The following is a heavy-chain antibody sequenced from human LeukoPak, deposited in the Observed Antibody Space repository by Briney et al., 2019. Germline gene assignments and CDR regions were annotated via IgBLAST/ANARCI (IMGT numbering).Heavy chain of an antibody. CDR1: GITVSTNY. V-gene: IGHV3-53*01. CDR3: AKESLGSVDPRGYSTTVSQDV. CDR2: IYSDDSS. J-gene: IGHJ6*04. D-gene: IGHD4-17*01. Sequence: AGGSLRLSCAASGITVSTNYMSWVRQAPGKGLEWVSIIYSDDSSYYGDSVKGRFTISRDNSKNTLYLHMHSLRAEDTAVYYCAKESLGSVDPRGYSTTVSQDVWGKGTTVTISS.